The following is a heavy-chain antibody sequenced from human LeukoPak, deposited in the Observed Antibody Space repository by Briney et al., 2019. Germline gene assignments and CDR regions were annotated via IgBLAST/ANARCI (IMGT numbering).Heavy chain of an antibody. CDR3: AKDHLPGIVVADRDY. D-gene: IGHD6-19*01. V-gene: IGHV3-23*01. CDR2: ISSTGGTT. J-gene: IGHJ4*02. CDR1: GITFSSYG. Sequence: QAGGSLRLSCAASGITFSSYGMSWVRQAPGKGLEWVSSISSTGGTTYYADSVKGRFTISRDNSKNTLYLQINSLRAEDTALYYCAKDHLPGIVVADRDYWGQGTLVTVSS.